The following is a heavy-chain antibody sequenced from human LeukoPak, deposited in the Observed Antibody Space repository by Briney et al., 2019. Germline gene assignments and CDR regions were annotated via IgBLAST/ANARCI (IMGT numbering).Heavy chain of an antibody. D-gene: IGHD3-10*01. J-gene: IGHJ6*03. V-gene: IGHV3-48*01. CDR3: ARDPAYYGSGSYSAWLSYYYMDV. Sequence: GGSLRLSCAASGFTFSSYSMNWVRQAPGKGLEWVSYISSSSSTRYYADSVKGRFTISRDNAKNSLYLQMNSLRAEDTAVYYCARDPAYYGSGSYSAWLSYYYMDVWGKGTTVTVSS. CDR2: ISSSSSTR. CDR1: GFTFSSYS.